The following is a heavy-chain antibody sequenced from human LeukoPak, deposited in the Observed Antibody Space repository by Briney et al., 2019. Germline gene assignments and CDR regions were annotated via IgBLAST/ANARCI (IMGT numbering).Heavy chain of an antibody. CDR2: ISWNSGSI. Sequence: QSGRSLRLSCAASGFTFYDYAMHWVRHAPGKGLEWVSGISWNSGSIGYADSVKGRFTISRDNAKNSLYLQMNSLRAEDTALYYCAKDIGTGDDSSGYYGPEFDYWGQGTLVTVSS. J-gene: IGHJ4*02. V-gene: IGHV3-9*01. CDR3: AKDIGTGDDSSGYYGPEFDY. D-gene: IGHD3-22*01. CDR1: GFTFYDYA.